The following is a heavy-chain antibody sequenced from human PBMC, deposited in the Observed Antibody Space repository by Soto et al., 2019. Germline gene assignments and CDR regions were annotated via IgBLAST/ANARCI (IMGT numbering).Heavy chain of an antibody. V-gene: IGHV4-4*02. Sequence: PSETLSLTCAVSGGSFTSNNWWTWVRQPPGQGLEWIGEIYRTGSTNYNPSLKSRVTISLDKSENQFSLKVTSLTAADTAVYYCASRDPGTSVDYWGQGTLVTVSS. CDR1: GGSFTSNNW. CDR3: ASRDPGTSVDY. CDR2: IYRTGST. D-gene: IGHD1-7*01. J-gene: IGHJ4*02.